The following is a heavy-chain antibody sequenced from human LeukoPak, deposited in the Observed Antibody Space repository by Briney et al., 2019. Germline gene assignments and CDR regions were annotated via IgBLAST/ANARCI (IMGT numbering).Heavy chain of an antibody. D-gene: IGHD3-22*01. CDR1: GGSFSGYY. V-gene: IGHV4-34*01. CDR3: ARWGMIVVVPDAFDI. Sequence: SETLSLTCAVYGGSFSGYYWSWIRQPPGKGLEWIGYIYYSGSTYYNPSLKSRVTISVDTSKNQFSLKLSSVTAADTAVYYCARWGMIVVVPDAFDIWGQGTMVTVSS. J-gene: IGHJ3*02. CDR2: IYYSGST.